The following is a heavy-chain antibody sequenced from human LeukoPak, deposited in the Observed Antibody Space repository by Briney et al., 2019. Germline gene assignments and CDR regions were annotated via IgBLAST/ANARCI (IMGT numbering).Heavy chain of an antibody. V-gene: IGHV3-53*05. D-gene: IGHD3-16*01. CDR2: IYSGGST. J-gene: IGHJ4*02. CDR3: ARGSRRGGMQYYFDY. CDR1: GFTVSSNY. Sequence: GGSLRLSCAASGFTVSSNYMSWVRQAPGKGLEWVSVIYSGGSTYYADSVKGRFTISRDNSKNTLYLQMNSLRAEDTAVYYCARGSRRGGMQYYFDYWGQGTLVTVSS.